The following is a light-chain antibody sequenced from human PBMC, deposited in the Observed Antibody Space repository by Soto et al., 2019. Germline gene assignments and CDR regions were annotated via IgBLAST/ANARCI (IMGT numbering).Light chain of an antibody. V-gene: IGLV1-47*01. CDR3: AAWDNSLSGL. CDR2: RNY. CDR1: SSNIGSNY. J-gene: IGLJ3*02. Sequence: QSVLTQPPSASGTPGQRVTISCSGSSSNIGSNYVYWFQQLPGTAPKLLIYRNYQRPSGVPDRFSGSKSGTSASLAISGLRSEDEADYYCAAWDNSLSGLFGGGTKVTVL.